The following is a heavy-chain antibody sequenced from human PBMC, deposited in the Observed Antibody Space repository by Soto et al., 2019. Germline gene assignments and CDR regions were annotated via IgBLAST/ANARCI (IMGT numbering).Heavy chain of an antibody. D-gene: IGHD6-19*01. V-gene: IGHV3-23*01. CDR3: AKYLGYSSGWDSFDY. CDR1: GFTFSSYA. CDR2: ISGSGGST. Sequence: EVQLLESGGGLVQPGGSLRLSCAASGFTFSSYAMSWVRQAPGKGLEWVPAISGSGGSTYYADSVKGRFTISGDNSKNKWYLQRSSLRAEDTGVYYCAKYLGYSSGWDSFDYWGQGTLVNVYS. J-gene: IGHJ4*02.